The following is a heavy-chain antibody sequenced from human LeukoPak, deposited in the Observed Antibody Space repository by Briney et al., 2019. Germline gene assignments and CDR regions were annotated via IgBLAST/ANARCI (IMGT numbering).Heavy chain of an antibody. CDR3: AKGSEYLWGSSLENYYYYYMDV. J-gene: IGHJ6*03. CDR1: GFTFSSCA. D-gene: IGHD3-16*01. CDR2: INGGGRST. V-gene: IGHV3-23*01. Sequence: GGSLRLSCAASGFTFSSCAMSWVRQAPGKGLEWVSLINGGGRSTFYADSVKGRFTISRDNSKNTLYLQMNSLRAEDTAVYYCAKGSEYLWGSSLENYYYYYMDVWGKGTTVTVSS.